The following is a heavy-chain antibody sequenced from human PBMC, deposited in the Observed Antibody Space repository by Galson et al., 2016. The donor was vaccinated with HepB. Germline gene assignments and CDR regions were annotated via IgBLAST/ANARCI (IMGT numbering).Heavy chain of an antibody. CDR1: GYRFTSYG. CDR2: ISASNGNT. V-gene: IGHV1-18*01. D-gene: IGHD6-13*01. Sequence: SVKVSCKASGYRFTSYGFSWLRQAPGQGLGWMGWISASNGNTDYPQKFQGRVTMTTDTSTNTAYMEMRSLRSDDTAVYYCARDDKSGSWSWFDPWGQGTLVTVSS. CDR3: ARDDKSGSWSWFDP. J-gene: IGHJ5*02.